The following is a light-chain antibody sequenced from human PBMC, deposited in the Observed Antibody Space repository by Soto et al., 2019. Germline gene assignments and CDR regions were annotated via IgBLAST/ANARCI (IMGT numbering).Light chain of an antibody. J-gene: IGKJ4*01. CDR2: DAS. Sequence: EIVLTQSPATLSLSPGERATLSCRASQSVSSYLACYHQKPGQDPRLLIYDASTRATGIPARFSGSGSGTDFTLTISSLEPEDFAVYYCQQRSNCPLTFGGGTKVEIK. V-gene: IGKV3-11*01. CDR3: QQRSNCPLT. CDR1: QSVSSY.